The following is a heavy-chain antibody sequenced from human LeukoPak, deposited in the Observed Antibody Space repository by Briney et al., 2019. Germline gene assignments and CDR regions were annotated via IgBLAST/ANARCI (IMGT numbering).Heavy chain of an antibody. CDR1: GGSISSSSYY. V-gene: IGHV4-39*01. Sequence: SETLSLTCTVSGGSISSSSYYWGWIRQPPGKGLEWIGSIYYSGSTYYNPSLKSRVTISVDTSKNQFSLKLSSVTAADTAVYYCARETTMIVEGGLDYWGRGALVTVSS. J-gene: IGHJ4*02. CDR3: ARETTMIVEGGLDY. D-gene: IGHD3-22*01. CDR2: IYYSGST.